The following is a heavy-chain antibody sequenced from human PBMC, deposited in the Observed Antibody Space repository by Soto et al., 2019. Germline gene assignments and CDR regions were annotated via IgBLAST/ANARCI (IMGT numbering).Heavy chain of an antibody. D-gene: IGHD2-2*01. J-gene: IGHJ4*01. CDR2: INPNSGGT. Sequence: GASVKPSCKASGYTFTGNYMHWVRQAPGQGLEWMGWINPNSGGTKYAQKFQGRVTMTRDTSITTAYMELSGLRYDDTAVYHCARGAYSSTGPAHYWG. CDR1: GYTFTGNY. CDR3: ARGAYSSTGPAHY. V-gene: IGHV1-2*02.